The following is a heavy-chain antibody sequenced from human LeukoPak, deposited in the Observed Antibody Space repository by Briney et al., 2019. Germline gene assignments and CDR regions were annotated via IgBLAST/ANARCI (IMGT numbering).Heavy chain of an antibody. CDR1: GGSFSSYY. CDR2: IYYSGST. J-gene: IGHJ6*02. CDR3: ARGRQQLYYYGMDV. D-gene: IGHD6-13*01. Sequence: SETLSLTCAVYGGSFSSYYWSWIRQPPGKGLEWIGYIYYSGSTNYNPSLKSRVTISVDTSKNQFSLRLSSVTAADTAVYYCARGRQQLYYYGMDVWGQGTTVTVSS. V-gene: IGHV4-59*08.